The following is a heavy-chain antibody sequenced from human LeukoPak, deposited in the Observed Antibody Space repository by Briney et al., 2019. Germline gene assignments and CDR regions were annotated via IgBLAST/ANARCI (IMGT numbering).Heavy chain of an antibody. CDR3: ARPLGYCSDSRCPQSWFDP. Sequence: SETLSLTCAVSGGSFSGYYWTWIRQPPGKGLEWIGEINHSGRTNYDPSLKSRVIMSVDTSKNQFSLKLSSVTAADTAVYYCARPLGYCSDSRCPQSWFDPWGQGTLVTVSS. D-gene: IGHD2-15*01. J-gene: IGHJ5*02. V-gene: IGHV4-34*01. CDR2: INHSGRT. CDR1: GGSFSGYY.